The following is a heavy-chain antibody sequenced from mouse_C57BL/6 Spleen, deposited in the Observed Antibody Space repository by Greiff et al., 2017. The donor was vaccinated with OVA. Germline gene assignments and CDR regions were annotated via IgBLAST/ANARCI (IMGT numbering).Heavy chain of an antibody. J-gene: IGHJ3*01. CDR3: ARPSTAAQASFAY. Sequence: QVQLQQPGAELVMPGASVKLSCKASGYTFTSYWMHWVKQRPGQGLEWIGEIDPSDSYTNYNQKFKGKSTLTVDKSSSTAYMQLSSLTSEDSAVYYCARPSTAAQASFAYWGQGTLVTVSA. CDR1: GYTFTSYW. CDR2: IDPSDSYT. V-gene: IGHV1-69*01. D-gene: IGHD3-2*02.